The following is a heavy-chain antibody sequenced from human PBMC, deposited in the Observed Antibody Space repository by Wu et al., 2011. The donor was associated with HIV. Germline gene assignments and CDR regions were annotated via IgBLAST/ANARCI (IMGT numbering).Heavy chain of an antibody. J-gene: IGHJ6*02. CDR1: GYTFNTYA. CDR3: ANFGPVGALDV. D-gene: IGHD2-15*01. CDR2: IIPLFGTT. Sequence: QVQLVQSGAEVKKPGASVKVSCKASGYTFNTYAISWVRQAPGQGLEWMGRIIPLFGTTNYAQMFQGRVTITTDDSTSTAYMELSSLRSDDTAVYFCANFGPVGALDVWGQGDHGHRLL. V-gene: IGHV1-69*18.